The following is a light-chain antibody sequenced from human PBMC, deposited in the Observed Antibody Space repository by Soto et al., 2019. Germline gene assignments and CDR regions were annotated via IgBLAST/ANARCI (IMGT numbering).Light chain of an antibody. CDR3: QRYYNAPFT. J-gene: IGKJ4*01. V-gene: IGKV1-5*03. CDR1: QSISSW. CDR2: KAS. Sequence: DIQMTQSPSTLSGSVGDRVTITCRASQSISSWLAWYQQKPGKAPKLLIYKASSLESGVPSRFSGSGSGTDFTLTINNLQPEDVATYYCQRYYNAPFTFGGGTKVDIK.